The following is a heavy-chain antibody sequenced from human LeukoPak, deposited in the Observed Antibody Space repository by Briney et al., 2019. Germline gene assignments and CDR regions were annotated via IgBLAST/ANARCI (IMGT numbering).Heavy chain of an antibody. CDR3: ARDSGVVPAATFDY. J-gene: IGHJ4*02. D-gene: IGHD2-2*01. CDR2: ISAYNGNT. CDR1: GYTFTSYG. V-gene: IGHV1-18*01. Sequence: GASVKVSCKASGYTFTSYGISLVRQAPGQGLEWIGWISAYNGNTNYAQKLQGRVTMTTDTSTSTAYMELRSLRSDDTAVYYCARDSGVVPAATFDYWGQGTLVTVSS.